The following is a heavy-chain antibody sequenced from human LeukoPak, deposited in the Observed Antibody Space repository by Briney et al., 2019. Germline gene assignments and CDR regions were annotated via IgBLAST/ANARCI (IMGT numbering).Heavy chain of an antibody. D-gene: IGHD3-3*01. CDR2: LYYSRST. Sequence: PSGTLSLTCTVSGGSISSYQWSWIRQPLGKGLEWIGYLYYSRSTVYTPSFKSRVTMSLNTSKNQFSLTLSSVTAADTAVYCCARHGVKDDYWGQGIRVIVSS. J-gene: IGHJ4*02. CDR3: ARHGVKDDY. CDR1: GGSISSYQ. V-gene: IGHV4-59*08.